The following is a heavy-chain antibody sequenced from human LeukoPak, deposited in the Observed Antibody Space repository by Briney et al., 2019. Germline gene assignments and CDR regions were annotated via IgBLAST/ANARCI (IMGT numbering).Heavy chain of an antibody. J-gene: IGHJ6*03. CDR2: ISVYNGKT. D-gene: IGHD3-10*01. CDR1: GYMFTSYA. CDR3: ARGSGSPYYYYMDV. V-gene: IGHV1-18*01. Sequence: ASVKVSCQASGYMFTSYAIHWVREAPGQGLEWLGWISVYNGKTDYAEGLQGRVTMTTDRSTNTAFMELRSLGSDDTAIYFCARGSGSPYYYYMDVWGKGTAVTVSS.